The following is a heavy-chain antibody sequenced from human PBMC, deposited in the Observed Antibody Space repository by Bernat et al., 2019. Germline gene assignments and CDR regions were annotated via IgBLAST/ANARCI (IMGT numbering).Heavy chain of an antibody. CDR1: GFTFSSYW. D-gene: IGHD2-21*02. J-gene: IGHJ4*02. V-gene: IGHV3-7*01. CDR3: ARGPRSCGGDCYLYFDY. Sequence: EVQLVESGGGLVQPGGSLRLSCAASGFTFSSYWMSWVRQAPGKGLEWVANMKEDGSEKYCVDSVKGRFTVSRDNAKNSLYLQMNSLRAEDTAVDYCARGPRSCGGDCYLYFDYWGQGTLVTVSS. CDR2: MKEDGSEK.